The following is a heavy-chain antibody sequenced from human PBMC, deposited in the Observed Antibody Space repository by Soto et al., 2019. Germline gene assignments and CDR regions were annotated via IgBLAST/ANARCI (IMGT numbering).Heavy chain of an antibody. J-gene: IGHJ4*02. CDR3: ARDHDLMIIPSHPSDF. CDR2: ISAHNGLK. Sequence: ASVKVSCKASGYTFTSYGITWVRPAPGEGLEWLGWISAHNGLKKYAVKVQDKVTMTTDTSTNTAYMELRGLTSDDTALYFCARDHDLMIIPSHPSDFWGQGTLVTVSS. D-gene: IGHD3-3*01. CDR1: GYTFTSYG. V-gene: IGHV1-18*01.